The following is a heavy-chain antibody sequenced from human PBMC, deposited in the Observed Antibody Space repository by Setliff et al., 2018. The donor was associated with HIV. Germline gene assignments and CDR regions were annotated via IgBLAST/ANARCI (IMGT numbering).Heavy chain of an antibody. Sequence: GGSLRLSCSASGFTFSSYWMHWVRQAPGKGLEWVTVISYDESNKYYGDSVKGRFTISRDNSKNTLYLQMNSLRAEDTAVYYCARGPNRYSGTYSYYYYMDVWGKGTTVTSP. V-gene: IGHV3-30*01. CDR3: ARGPNRYSGTYSYYYYMDV. D-gene: IGHD1-26*01. CDR2: ISYDESNK. J-gene: IGHJ6*03. CDR1: GFTFSSYW.